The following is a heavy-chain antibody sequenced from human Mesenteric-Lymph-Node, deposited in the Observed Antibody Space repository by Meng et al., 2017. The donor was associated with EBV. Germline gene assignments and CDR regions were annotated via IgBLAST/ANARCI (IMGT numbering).Heavy chain of an antibody. CDR1: GGSFSGYY. D-gene: IGHD1-26*01. J-gene: IGHJ4*02. CDR2: INHSGST. V-gene: IGHV4-34*01. Sequence: QVQLQQWGAGLLKPSETLSLTCAVYGGSFSGYYWNWIRQPPGKGLECIGEINHSGSTNYNPSLKSRVTISVDTSKNQFSLKLTSVTAADTAVYYCARGGGIVGATFRYWGQGTLVTVSS. CDR3: ARGGGIVGATFRY.